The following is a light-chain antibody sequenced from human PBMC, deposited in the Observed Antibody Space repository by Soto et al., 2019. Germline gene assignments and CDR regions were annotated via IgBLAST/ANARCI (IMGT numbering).Light chain of an antibody. V-gene: IGLV2-11*01. J-gene: IGLJ3*02. Sequence: QSALTQPRSVSGSPGQSATISCTGTSSDVGGYNYVSWYQQYPGKAPKFMIYDVNKRPSGVPDRFSGSKSGNTASLTISGLQAEDEADYYCCSYTGSYTWVFGGGTKLTVL. CDR2: DVN. CDR1: SSDVGGYNY. CDR3: CSYTGSYTWV.